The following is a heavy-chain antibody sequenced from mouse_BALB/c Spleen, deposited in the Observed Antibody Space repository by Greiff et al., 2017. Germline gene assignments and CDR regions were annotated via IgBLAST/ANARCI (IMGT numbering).Heavy chain of an antibody. J-gene: IGHJ2*01. CDR2: ISSGSSTI. CDR3: ARSGATATLSFDY. V-gene: IGHV5-17*02. Sequence: EVQGVESGGGLVQPGGSRKLSCAASGFTFSSFGMHWVRQAPEKGLEWVAYISSGSSTIYYADTVKGRFTISRDNPKNTLFLQMTSLRSEDTAMYYCARSGATATLSFDYWGQGTTLTVSS. D-gene: IGHD1-2*01. CDR1: GFTFSSFG.